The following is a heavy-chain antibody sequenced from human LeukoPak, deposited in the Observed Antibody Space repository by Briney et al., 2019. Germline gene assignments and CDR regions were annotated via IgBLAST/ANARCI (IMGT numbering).Heavy chain of an antibody. V-gene: IGHV4-34*01. D-gene: IGHD4-17*01. CDR3: ARVPPYGDYRWYFDY. CDR1: GGSISSYY. Sequence: SETLSLTCTVSGGSISSYYWSWIRQPPGKGLEWIGEINHSGSTNYNPSLKSRVTISVDTSKNQFSLKLSSVTAADTAVYYCARVPPYGDYRWYFDYWGQGTLVTVSS. CDR2: INHSGST. J-gene: IGHJ4*02.